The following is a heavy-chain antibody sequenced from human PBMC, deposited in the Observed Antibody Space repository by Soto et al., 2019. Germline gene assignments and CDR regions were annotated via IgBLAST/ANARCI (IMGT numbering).Heavy chain of an antibody. D-gene: IGHD3-22*01. CDR1: GFTFNIYA. V-gene: IGHV3-23*01. CDR3: AKDRYLDHDSRGYLFDN. J-gene: IGHJ4*02. Sequence: EVQLLESGGDLIQPGGSLRLFCSASGFTFNIYAITWVRQAPGKGLEWVSVISRYGDITYYAYTVRGQFSISRDNYKHKPSLQMSSLRAEDTAVYYCAKDRYLDHDSRGYLFDNWGQGTLVTVSS. CDR2: ISRYGDIT.